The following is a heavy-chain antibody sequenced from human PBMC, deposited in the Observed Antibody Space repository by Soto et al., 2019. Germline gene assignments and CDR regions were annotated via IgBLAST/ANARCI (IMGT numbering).Heavy chain of an antibody. CDR3: ARDLNPYSSSWYGGSGWFDP. V-gene: IGHV4-59*01. J-gene: IGHJ5*02. D-gene: IGHD6-13*01. Sequence: SQLLRLTNTVFCGNIINYCWRWLRQPQGKGLEWIGYIYYSGSTNYNPSLKSRVTISVDTSKNQFSLKLSSVTAADTAVYYCARDLNPYSSSWYGGSGWFDPWGQGTLVTVSS. CDR2: IYYSGST. CDR1: CGNIINYC.